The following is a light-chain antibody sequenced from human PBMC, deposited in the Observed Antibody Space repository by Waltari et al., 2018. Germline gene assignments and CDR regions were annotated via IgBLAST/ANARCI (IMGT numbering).Light chain of an antibody. CDR3: ALYITSGIWA. Sequence: QTVVSQEPSFSVSPGGTVTLTCDLCTGSVTTSYYPSWYRQPPGQPPRMFMDSTNTRSAGVPDRFSVPLLGNEAALPSTGAQADDESDYYCALYITSGIWAFVGGTKLTVL. J-gene: IGLJ3*02. V-gene: IGLV8-61*01. CDR2: STN. CDR1: TGSVTTSYY.